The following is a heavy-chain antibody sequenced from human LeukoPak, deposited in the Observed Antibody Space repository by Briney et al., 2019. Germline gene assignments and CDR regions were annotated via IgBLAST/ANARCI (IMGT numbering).Heavy chain of an antibody. Sequence: SGPTLAKPTQTPTLTCTFSGFSLSTSGVGVGWIRQPPGKALEWLALIYWDDDKRYSPSLKSRLTITKDTSKNQVVLTMTNMDPVDTATYYCAHCRITGYYGSGTGGYYFDYWGQGTLVTVSS. D-gene: IGHD3-10*01. CDR3: AHCRITGYYGSGTGGYYFDY. CDR1: GFSLSTSGVG. CDR2: IYWDDDK. V-gene: IGHV2-5*02. J-gene: IGHJ4*02.